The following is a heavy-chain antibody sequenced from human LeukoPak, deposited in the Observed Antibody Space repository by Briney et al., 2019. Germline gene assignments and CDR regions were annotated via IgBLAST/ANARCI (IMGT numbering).Heavy chain of an antibody. J-gene: IGHJ3*02. CDR1: GFTFSSYA. Sequence: GGSLRLSCAASGFTFSSYAMSWVRQAPGKGLEWVAVISYDGSNKYYADSVKGRFTISRDNSKNTLYLQMNSLRAEDTAVYYCAKDSQQLVRRDAFDIWGQGTMVTVSS. CDR3: AKDSQQLVRRDAFDI. V-gene: IGHV3-30-3*01. CDR2: ISYDGSNK. D-gene: IGHD6-13*01.